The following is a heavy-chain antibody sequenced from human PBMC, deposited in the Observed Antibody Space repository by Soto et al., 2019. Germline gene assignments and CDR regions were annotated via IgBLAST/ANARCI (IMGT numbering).Heavy chain of an antibody. D-gene: IGHD2-15*01. CDR2: IYWDDDK. Sequence: QITLKESGPTLVKPTQTLTLTCTFSGFSLSTTEEGVGWIRQPPGKALEWLALIYWDDDKRYRPSLKTRLTITKDTSKNQVVLTMTNVDPEDTATYYCAHGSCSGADFYPKPYLDYWGQGILVTVSS. J-gene: IGHJ4*02. CDR1: GFSLSTTEEG. V-gene: IGHV2-5*02. CDR3: AHGSCSGADFYPKPYLDY.